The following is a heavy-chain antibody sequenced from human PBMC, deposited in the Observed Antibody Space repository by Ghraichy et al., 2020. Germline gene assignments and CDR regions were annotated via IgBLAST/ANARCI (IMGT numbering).Heavy chain of an antibody. J-gene: IGHJ6*02. CDR2: INHSGST. CDR1: GGSFSGYY. Sequence: ESLNISCAVYGGSFSGYYWSWIRQPPGKGLEWIGEINHSGSTNYNPSLKSRVTISVDTSKNQFSLKLSSVTAADTAVYYCARDFWSGVYYYGMDVWGQGTTVTVSS. D-gene: IGHD3-3*01. CDR3: ARDFWSGVYYYGMDV. V-gene: IGHV4-34*01.